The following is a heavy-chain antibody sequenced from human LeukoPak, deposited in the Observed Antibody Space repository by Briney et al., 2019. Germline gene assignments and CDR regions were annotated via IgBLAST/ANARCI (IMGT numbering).Heavy chain of an antibody. CDR1: GGSISSGSYY. CDR2: IYTSGST. J-gene: IGHJ4*02. CDR3: AREVPLLMTTVTTGIDY. Sequence: SESLSLTCTVSGGSISSGSYYWSWVRHPARKGLEWIRRIYTSGSTKYNHSLKSRVTISVDTSKNQFSLKLSSVSAADTAVYYCAREVPLLMTTVTTGIDYSGQGTLVTVSS. D-gene: IGHD4-11*01. V-gene: IGHV4-61*02.